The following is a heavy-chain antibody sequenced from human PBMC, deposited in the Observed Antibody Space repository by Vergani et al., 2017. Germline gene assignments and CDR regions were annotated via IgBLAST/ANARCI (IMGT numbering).Heavy chain of an antibody. CDR3: ARAIGYCAGGTSRTDWFDH. V-gene: IGHV1-46*02. CDR2: LNPTTGHT. CDR1: GYIFKNYY. D-gene: IGHD2-8*02. J-gene: IGHJ5*02. Sequence: VQLVQSGAEVRKPGASVTVSCTASGYIFKNYYIHWLRQAPGQAFEWMGILNPTTGHTTSAQKFMGRVDMTRDPSTDTSTRAVQMTLSSLGSEDTAVYYCARAIGYCAGGTSRTDWFDHWGQGTRVTVSS.